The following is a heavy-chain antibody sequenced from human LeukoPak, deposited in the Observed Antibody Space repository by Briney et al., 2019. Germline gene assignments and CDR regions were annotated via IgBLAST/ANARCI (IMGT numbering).Heavy chain of an antibody. J-gene: IGHJ3*02. V-gene: IGHV1-2*02. CDR3: AARSYKEWDAFDI. Sequence: ASVKVSCKASGYTFTGYYMHWVRQAPGQGLEWMGWINPNSGGTNYAQKFQGRVTMTRDTSISTAYMELSRLRSDDTAVYYCAARSYKEWDAFDIWGQGTMVTVSS. D-gene: IGHD1-14*01. CDR1: GYTFTGYY. CDR2: INPNSGGT.